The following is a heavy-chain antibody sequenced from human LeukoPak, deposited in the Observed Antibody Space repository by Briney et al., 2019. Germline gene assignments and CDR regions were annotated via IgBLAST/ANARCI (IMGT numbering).Heavy chain of an antibody. V-gene: IGHV4-59*12. J-gene: IGHJ4*02. CDR2: IYYSGST. Sequence: SETLSLTCTVSGGSISSYYWSWIRQPPGKGLEWIGYIYYSGSTNYNPSLKSRVTVSVDTSKNQFSLKLSSVTPEDTAVYYCARVPYYYGSGSQYYFDYWGQGTLVTVSS. CDR1: GGSISSYY. CDR3: ARVPYYYGSGSQYYFDY. D-gene: IGHD3-10*01.